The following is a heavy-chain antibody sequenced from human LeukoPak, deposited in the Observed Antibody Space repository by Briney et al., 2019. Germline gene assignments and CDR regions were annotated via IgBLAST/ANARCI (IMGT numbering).Heavy chain of an antibody. D-gene: IGHD2-21*01. CDR3: ARAYDQDTFDI. CDR1: GVSITNYS. V-gene: IGHV4-59*01. CDR2: IYYSGGT. J-gene: IGHJ3*02. Sequence: SETLSLTCTVSGVSITNYSWSWIRQPPGKGLEWIGYIYYSGGTNYNPSLKSRVTISVDTSKNQFSLNLSSVTAADTAVYYCARAYDQDTFDIWGQGTMVTVSS.